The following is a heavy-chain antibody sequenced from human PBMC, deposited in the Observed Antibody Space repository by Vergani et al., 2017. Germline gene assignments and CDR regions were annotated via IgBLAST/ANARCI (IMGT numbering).Heavy chain of an antibody. CDR3: ARADTRGYFYRPKPDSYY. Sequence: QLLLQESGPGLVKPSETLSLTRTVAGVPLNRDDYYWGWFRQPPGKGLEFIGNVFHSGGSYYNPSLKSRIPISIDFSKNQFSMRMRSVTAADTAVYYCARADTRGYFYRPKPDSYYWGRGTLVTVSS. CDR1: GVPLNRDDYY. D-gene: IGHD3-22*01. CDR2: VFHSGGS. V-gene: IGHV4-39*01. J-gene: IGHJ4*02.